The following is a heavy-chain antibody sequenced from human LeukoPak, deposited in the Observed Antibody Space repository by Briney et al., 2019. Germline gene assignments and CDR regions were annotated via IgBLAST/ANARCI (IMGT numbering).Heavy chain of an antibody. CDR1: GASISSYY. CDR3: TRDTETTGEVKFDP. Sequence: SETLSLTCSVSGASISSYYWGWIRQPAGKGLEWIGRIYTSGSSSYNPSLKSRVTMSVDTSKSQFSLKLTSVTAADTAVYYCTRDTETTGEVKFDPWGQGTLVTVSS. D-gene: IGHD4-17*01. V-gene: IGHV4-4*07. J-gene: IGHJ5*02. CDR2: IYTSGSS.